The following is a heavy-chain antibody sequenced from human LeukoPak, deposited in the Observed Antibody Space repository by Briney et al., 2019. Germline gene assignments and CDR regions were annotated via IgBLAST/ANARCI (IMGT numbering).Heavy chain of an antibody. CDR1: GFTFTSYW. CDR3: ARGGGLDV. D-gene: IGHD3-16*01. V-gene: IGHV3-7*03. Sequence: GGSLRLSCAASGFTFTSYWMTWVRQAPGKGLEWVANIKQDGSEKYYVDSVKGRFTISRDNAKNSLYLQMSNLRAEDTAVYFCARGGGLDVWGQGATVTVSS. J-gene: IGHJ6*02. CDR2: IKQDGSEK.